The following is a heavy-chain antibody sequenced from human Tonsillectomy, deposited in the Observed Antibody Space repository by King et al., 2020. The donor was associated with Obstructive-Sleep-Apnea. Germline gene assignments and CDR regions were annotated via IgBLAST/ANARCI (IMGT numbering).Heavy chain of an antibody. J-gene: IGHJ4*02. CDR2: IKSKIDGGAT. CDR1: GFTVSNAW. Sequence: QLVQSGGGLVKPGGSLRLSCAASGFTVSNAWMSWVRQPPGKGLEWVGRIKSKIDGGATDYAAPVKGRFTISRDDSKNTLSLQMNNLKTDDTAVYFCATGRDLFDSSGYPPYYFGYWGQGTLVTVSS. V-gene: IGHV3-15*01. D-gene: IGHD3-22*01. CDR3: ATGRDLFDSSGYPPYYFGY.